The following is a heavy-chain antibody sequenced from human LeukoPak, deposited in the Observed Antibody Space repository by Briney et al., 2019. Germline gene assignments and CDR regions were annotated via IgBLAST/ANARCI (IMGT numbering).Heavy chain of an antibody. CDR1: GITLSNYG. CDR3: ARRGVVVRVILVGFHKEAYYFDS. Sequence: GGSLRLSCAVSGITLSNYGMSWVRQAPGKGLEWVAGISGSGGRTNYADSVKGRFTISRDNPKNTLYLQMNSLRAEDTAVYFCARRGVVVRVILVGFHKEAYYFDSWGQGALVTVSS. D-gene: IGHD3-10*01. CDR2: ISGSGGRT. V-gene: IGHV3-23*01. J-gene: IGHJ4*02.